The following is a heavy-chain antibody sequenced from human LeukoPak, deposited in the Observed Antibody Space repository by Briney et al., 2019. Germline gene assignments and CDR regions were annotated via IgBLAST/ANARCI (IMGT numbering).Heavy chain of an antibody. Sequence: SETLSLTCTVSGGSISSSSYYWGWIRQPPGKGLEWIGSIYYSGSTYYNPSLKRRVTISVDTSKNQFSLKLSSVTAADTAVYYCARLGEDYGGNSGYFDYWGQGTLVTVSS. D-gene: IGHD4-23*01. CDR2: IYYSGST. CDR3: ARLGEDYGGNSGYFDY. CDR1: GGSISSSSYY. V-gene: IGHV4-39*01. J-gene: IGHJ4*02.